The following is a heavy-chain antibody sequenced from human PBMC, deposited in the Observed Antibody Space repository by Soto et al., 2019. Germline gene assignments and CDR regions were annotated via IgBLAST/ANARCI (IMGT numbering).Heavy chain of an antibody. CDR2: ISSSSSTI. CDR1: GFTCRSYS. V-gene: IGHV3-48*02. J-gene: IGHJ4*02. Sequence: GGSLRLSCAASGFTCRSYSMNWVRQAPGKGLEWVSYISSSSSTIYYADSVKGRFTISRDNAKNSLYLQMNSLRDEDTAVYYCARDQRAYCGGDCPLGVDYWGQGTLVTVSS. CDR3: ARDQRAYCGGDCPLGVDY. D-gene: IGHD2-21*02.